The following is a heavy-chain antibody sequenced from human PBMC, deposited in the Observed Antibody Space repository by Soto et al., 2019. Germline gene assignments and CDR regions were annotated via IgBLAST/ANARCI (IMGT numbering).Heavy chain of an antibody. Sequence: QVQLVESGAEVKKPGSSVKVSCKASGGTFSSYAISWVRQAPGQGLEWMGGIIPIFGTANYAQKFQGRVTITADKSTSTAYMELSSLRSEDTAVYYCAREEVSQPKKYSPYYSYGMDVWGQGTTVTVSS. V-gene: IGHV1-69*06. CDR2: IIPIFGTA. CDR3: AREEVSQPKKYSPYYSYGMDV. J-gene: IGHJ6*02. D-gene: IGHD5-18*01. CDR1: GGTFSSYA.